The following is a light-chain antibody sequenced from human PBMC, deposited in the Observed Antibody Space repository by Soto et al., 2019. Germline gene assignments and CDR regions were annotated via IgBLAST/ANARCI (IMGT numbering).Light chain of an antibody. Sequence: QSALTQPASASGSPGQSITISCTGTSSDVGGYNYVSWYQQHPGRAPKLIISDVSNRPSGISNRFSGSKSGNTASLAISGLQDEDEADYYCSSYTIGNTWVFGGGTKLTVL. J-gene: IGLJ3*02. CDR2: DVS. CDR3: SSYTIGNTWV. CDR1: SSDVGGYNY. V-gene: IGLV2-14*03.